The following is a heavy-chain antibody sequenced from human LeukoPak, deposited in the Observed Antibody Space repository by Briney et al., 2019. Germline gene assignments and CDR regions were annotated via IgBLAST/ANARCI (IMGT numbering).Heavy chain of an antibody. CDR3: ARTDSSGSFYYYYYMDV. CDR1: GGTFSSYA. V-gene: IGHV1-69*06. J-gene: IGHJ6*03. CDR2: IIPIFGTA. Sequence: SVKVSCQSSGGTFSSYAISWVRQAPGQGLEWVGGIIPIFGTANYAQKFQGRVTIPADKSTSTAYMELSSLRSEDTAVYYCARTDSSGSFYYYYYMDVWGKGTTVTVSS. D-gene: IGHD3-22*01.